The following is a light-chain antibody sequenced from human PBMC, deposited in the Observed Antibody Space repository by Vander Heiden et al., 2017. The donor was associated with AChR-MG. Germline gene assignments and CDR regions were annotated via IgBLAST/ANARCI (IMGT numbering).Light chain of an antibody. CDR1: QGISNY. J-gene: IGKJ3*01. CDR2: AAS. Sequence: DIQMTQSPSSLSASVGDRVTITCRASQGISNYIAWYQQKPGKVPKLLIYAASTLQSGVPSRFSGSGSGTDFTLTISSLQPEDVATYYCQKYNSAPQATFGPGTKVDIK. CDR3: QKYNSAPQAT. V-gene: IGKV1-27*01.